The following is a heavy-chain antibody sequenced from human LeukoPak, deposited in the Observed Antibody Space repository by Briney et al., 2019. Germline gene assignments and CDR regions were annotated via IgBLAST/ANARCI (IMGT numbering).Heavy chain of an antibody. D-gene: IGHD3-22*01. Sequence: GASVKVSCKASGYTFTSYAMNWVRQAPGQGLEWMGWINTNTGNPTYAQGFTGRFVFSLDTSVSTAYLQISSLEAEDTAVYYCARETQYEYYYDSSGYYAPDYWGQGTLVTVSS. CDR2: INTNTGNP. CDR3: ARETQYEYYYDSSGYYAPDY. V-gene: IGHV7-4-1*02. CDR1: GYTFTSYA. J-gene: IGHJ4*02.